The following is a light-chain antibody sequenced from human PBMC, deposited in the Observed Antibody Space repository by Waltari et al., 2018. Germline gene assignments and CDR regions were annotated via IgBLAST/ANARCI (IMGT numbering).Light chain of an antibody. V-gene: IGLV2-23*01. CDR3: CAYAGNSV. CDR2: EGN. Sequence: QSALTQPASVSGSPGQSTTTPCTAISSHVETFNLVSWYQQYTGKAPKLIIFEGNKRPSRVSNRFSGSKSGNTASLTISGLQTEDEADYFCCAYAGNSVFGTGTKVTVL. CDR1: SSHVETFNL. J-gene: IGLJ1*01.